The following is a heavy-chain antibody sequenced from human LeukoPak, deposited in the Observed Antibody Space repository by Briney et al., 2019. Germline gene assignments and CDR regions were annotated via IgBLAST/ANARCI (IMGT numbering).Heavy chain of an antibody. CDR3: ARDNSVEDTAWWFDP. J-gene: IGHJ5*02. CDR1: GYTFTSYG. Sequence: ASVKVSCKASGYTFTSYGITWVRQAPGQGLEWMGIINPSGGSTSYAQKFQGRVTMTRDMSTSTDYMELSSLRSEDTAVYYCARDNSVEDTAWWFDPWGQGTLVTVSS. D-gene: IGHD4-23*01. V-gene: IGHV1-46*01. CDR2: INPSGGST.